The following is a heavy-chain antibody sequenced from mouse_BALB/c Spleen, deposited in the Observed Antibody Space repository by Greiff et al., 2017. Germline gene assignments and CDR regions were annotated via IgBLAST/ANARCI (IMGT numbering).Heavy chain of an antibody. J-gene: IGHJ4*01. Sequence: EVQGVESGGGLVKPGGSLKLSCAASGFTFSSYAMSWVRQTPEKRLEWVASISSGGSTYYPDSVKGRFTISRDNARNILYLQMSSLRSEDTAMYYCARGRGSLYAMDYWGQGTSVTVSS. V-gene: IGHV5-6-5*01. CDR3: ARGRGSLYAMDY. CDR2: ISSGGST. CDR1: GFTFSSYA.